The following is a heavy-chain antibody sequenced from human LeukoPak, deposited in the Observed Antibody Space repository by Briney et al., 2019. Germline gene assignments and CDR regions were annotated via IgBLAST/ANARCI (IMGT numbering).Heavy chain of an antibody. CDR2: IYSGGST. D-gene: IGHD2-2*01. CDR1: GFTVSSNY. V-gene: IGHV3-66*02. Sequence: GGSLRHSCAASGFTVSSNYMSWVRQAPGKGLEWVSVIYSGGSTYYADSVKGRFTISRDNSKNTLYLQMNSLSAEDTAVYYCARVYCSSTSCPLVDYWGQGTLVTVA. CDR3: ARVYCSSTSCPLVDY. J-gene: IGHJ4*02.